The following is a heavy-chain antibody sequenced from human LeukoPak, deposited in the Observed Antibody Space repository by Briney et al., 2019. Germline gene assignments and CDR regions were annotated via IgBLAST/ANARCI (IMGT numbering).Heavy chain of an antibody. CDR2: IIPIFGTA. D-gene: IGHD2-21*02. CDR1: GGTFSSYA. V-gene: IGHV1-69*13. CDR3: ATTYPQCGGDCYHFDY. Sequence: SVKVSCKASGGTFSSYAISWVRQTPGQGLEWMGGIIPIFGTANYAQKFQGRVTITADESTSTAYMELSSLRSEDTAVYYCATTYPQCGGDCYHFDYWGQGTLVTVSS. J-gene: IGHJ4*02.